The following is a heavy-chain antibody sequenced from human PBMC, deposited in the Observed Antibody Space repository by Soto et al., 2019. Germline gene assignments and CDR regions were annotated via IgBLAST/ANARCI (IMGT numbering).Heavy chain of an antibody. CDR1: GGTFSSYA. Sequence: ASVKVSCKASGGTFSSYAISWVRQAPGQGLEWMGGIIPIFGTANYAQKFQGRVRITADKSTSTDYMELSSLRSEDTAVYYCARGSVVTPQYCYGRDVSGQGTTGTVSS. CDR3: ARGSVVTPQYCYGRDV. V-gene: IGHV1-69*06. D-gene: IGHD2-21*02. J-gene: IGHJ6*02. CDR2: IIPIFGTA.